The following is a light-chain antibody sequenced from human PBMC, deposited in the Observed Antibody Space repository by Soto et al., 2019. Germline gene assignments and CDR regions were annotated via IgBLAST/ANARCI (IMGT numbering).Light chain of an antibody. V-gene: IGLV2-11*02. Sequence: QSVLTQPRAVSGSPGPSVTISCTGTSSDVGGYNYVSWYQQHPGKAPKLMIYDVSKRPSGVPDRFSGSKSGNTASLTISGLQAWNEAHYNCSSDAGSYTFGAYVYGTGPKVTVL. CDR2: DVS. J-gene: IGLJ1*01. CDR3: SSDAGSYTFGAYV. CDR1: SSDVGGYNY.